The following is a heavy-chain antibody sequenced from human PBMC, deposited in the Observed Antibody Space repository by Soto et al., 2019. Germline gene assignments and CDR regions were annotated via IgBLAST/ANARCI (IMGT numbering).Heavy chain of an antibody. J-gene: IGHJ4*02. Sequence: QVQLVESGGGVVQPGRSLRLSCAASGFTFSSYGMHWVRQAPGKGLEWVAVISYDGSNKYYADSVKGRFTISRDNSKNTLYLQMTSLRAEDTAVSYCAKDRGVYYPIDYWGQGTLVTVSS. CDR1: GFTFSSYG. D-gene: IGHD3-22*01. CDR3: AKDRGVYYPIDY. CDR2: ISYDGSNK. V-gene: IGHV3-30*18.